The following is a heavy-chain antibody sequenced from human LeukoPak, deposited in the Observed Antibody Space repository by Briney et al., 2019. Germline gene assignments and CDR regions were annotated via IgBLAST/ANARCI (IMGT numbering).Heavy chain of an antibody. Sequence: GGSLRLSCVVSGFTFSNAWMSWVRQAPGKGLEWVSAISGSGGSTYYADSVKGRFTISRDNSKNTLYLQMNSLRAEDTAVYYCAKAPIGGSYWDPYDYWGQGTLVTVSS. D-gene: IGHD1-26*01. V-gene: IGHV3-23*01. CDR3: AKAPIGGSYWDPYDY. CDR1: GFTFSNAW. CDR2: ISGSGGST. J-gene: IGHJ4*02.